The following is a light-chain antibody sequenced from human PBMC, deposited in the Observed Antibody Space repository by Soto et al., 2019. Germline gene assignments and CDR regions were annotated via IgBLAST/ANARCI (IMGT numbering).Light chain of an antibody. J-gene: IGLJ1*01. Sequence: QSALTQPASVSGSPGQSITISCTGTSSDVGGYNYVSWYQQHPGKAPKLMIYDVSNRPSGVSNRFSGSKSGNTASLTISGLPAEDEADYDYSSCTCSSTTLYVFGTGTKLTVL. CDR1: SSDVGGYNY. CDR2: DVS. V-gene: IGLV2-14*01. CDR3: SSCTCSSTTLYV.